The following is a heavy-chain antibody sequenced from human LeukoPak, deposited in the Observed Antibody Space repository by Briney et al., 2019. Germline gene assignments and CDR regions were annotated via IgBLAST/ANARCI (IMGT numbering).Heavy chain of an antibody. Sequence: AGGSLRLSCAASGFTFSSYAMSWVRQAPGKGLEWVSAISGSGGSTYYADSVQGRFTISRDNSKNTLYLQMNSLRAEDTDVYYCAKARSAVRGVIGYFDYWGQGTLVTVSS. J-gene: IGHJ4*02. V-gene: IGHV3-23*01. CDR3: AKARSAVRGVIGYFDY. CDR1: GFTFSSYA. CDR2: ISGSGGST. D-gene: IGHD3-10*01.